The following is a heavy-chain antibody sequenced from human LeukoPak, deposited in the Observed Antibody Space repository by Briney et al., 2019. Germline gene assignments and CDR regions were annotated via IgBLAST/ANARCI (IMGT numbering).Heavy chain of an antibody. Sequence: PSETLSLTCTVSGDSISSGGNHWSWIRQHPGKGLEWIGYIYYGGSTYYNAYYHPSLKTRIIISVDTSKNQFSLKLSSVTAADTAVYHCARDRDGYGYFDYWGQGTLVTVSS. CDR3: ARDRDGYGYFDY. CDR1: GDSISSGGNH. CDR2: IYYGGST. J-gene: IGHJ4*02. D-gene: IGHD5-24*01. V-gene: IGHV4-31*03.